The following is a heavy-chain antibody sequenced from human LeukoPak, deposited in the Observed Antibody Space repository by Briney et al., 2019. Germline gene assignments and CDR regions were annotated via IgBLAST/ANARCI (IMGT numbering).Heavy chain of an antibody. CDR3: AREVGQRYYGSGSYWRNNWFDP. V-gene: IGHV4-59*01. CDR2: IYYSGST. J-gene: IGHJ5*02. Sequence: SETLSLTCTVSGGSISSYYWSWIRQPPGKGLEWIGYIYYSGSTNYNPSLKSRVTISVDTSKNQFSLKLSSVTAADTAVYYCAREVGQRYYGSGSYWRNNWFDPWGQGTLVTVSS. D-gene: IGHD3-10*01. CDR1: GGSISSYY.